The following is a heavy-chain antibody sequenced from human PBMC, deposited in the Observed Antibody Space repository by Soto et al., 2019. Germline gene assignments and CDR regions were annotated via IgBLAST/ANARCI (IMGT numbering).Heavy chain of an antibody. D-gene: IGHD3-3*01. CDR1: GFTFSSYG. Sequence: PGGSLRLSCAASGFTFSSYGMHWVRQAPGKGLEWVSYISSGGTTIYYADSVKGRFTISRDNAKNSLDLQMNSLRADDTAIYYCARALDFWSGYLSNWGQGTLVTVSS. J-gene: IGHJ4*02. V-gene: IGHV3-48*04. CDR3: ARALDFWSGYLSN. CDR2: ISSGGTTI.